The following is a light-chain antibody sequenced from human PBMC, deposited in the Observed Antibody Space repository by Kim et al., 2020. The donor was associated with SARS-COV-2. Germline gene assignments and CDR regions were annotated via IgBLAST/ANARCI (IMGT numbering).Light chain of an antibody. V-gene: IGLV3-19*01. CDR3: NSRDSSGNVV. CDR2: GKN. Sequence: SSELTQDPAVSVALGQTVRITCQGDSLRNYYASWYQQKPGQAPVLVIYGKNNRPSGIPDRFSGSSSGNTDSLTITGAQAEDEADYYCNSRDSSGNVVFGG. CDR1: SLRNYY. J-gene: IGLJ2*01.